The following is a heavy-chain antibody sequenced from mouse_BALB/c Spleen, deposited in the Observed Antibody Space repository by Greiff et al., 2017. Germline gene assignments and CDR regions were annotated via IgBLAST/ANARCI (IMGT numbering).Heavy chain of an antibody. J-gene: IGHJ4*01. CDR1: GFTFSSYT. CDR2: ISNGGGST. CDR3: ARGVGYAMDY. V-gene: IGHV5-12-2*01. Sequence: EVHLVESGGGLVQPGGSLKLSCAASGFTFSSYTMSWVRQTPGKRLEWVAYISNGGGSTYYPDTVKGRFTISRDNAKNTLYLQMSSLKSEDTAMYYWARGVGYAMDYWGQGTSVTVSS.